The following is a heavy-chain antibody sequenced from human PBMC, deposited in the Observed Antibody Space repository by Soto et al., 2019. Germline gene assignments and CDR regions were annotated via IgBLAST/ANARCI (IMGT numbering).Heavy chain of an antibody. J-gene: IGHJ6*02. CDR3: GRGLRYLYGVDV. V-gene: IGHV3-74*01. Sequence: EVQLVESGGGLVQPGGSLRLSCAASEFTFSNYWMHWVRQPPGKGLVWVTRINGDGRTTNYADSVKGRLTISRDNAKNTVYLQSNSLRAEDTAVYYCGRGLRYLYGVDVWGQGTTVTVSS. CDR1: EFTFSNYW. D-gene: IGHD3-16*02. CDR2: INGDGRTT.